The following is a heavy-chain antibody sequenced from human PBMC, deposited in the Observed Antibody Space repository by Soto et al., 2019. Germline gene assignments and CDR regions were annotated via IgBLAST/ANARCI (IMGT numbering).Heavy chain of an antibody. CDR3: ARLDMIGDDYGDYPSPVLFDP. J-gene: IGHJ5*02. CDR2: IYYSGST. V-gene: IGHV4-39*01. CDR1: GGSISSSSYY. D-gene: IGHD4-17*01. Sequence: QLQLQESGPGLVKPSETLSLTCTVSGGSISSSSYYWGWIRQPPGKGLEWIGSIYYSGSTYYNPSLKSRVTISVDTSKNQFSLKLSSVTAADTAVYYCARLDMIGDDYGDYPSPVLFDPWGQGTLVTVSS.